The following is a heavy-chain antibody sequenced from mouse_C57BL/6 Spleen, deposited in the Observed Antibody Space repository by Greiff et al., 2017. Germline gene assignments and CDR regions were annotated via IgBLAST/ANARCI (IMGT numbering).Heavy chain of an antibody. CDR3: ARGYYGSSFVYFDY. Sequence: VQLQQSGAELVRPGTSVKVSCKASGYAFTNYLIEWVKQRPGQGLEWIGVINPGSGGTNYNEKFKGKATLTADKSSSTAYMQLSSLTSEDSAVYFCARGYYGSSFVYFDYWGQGTTLTVSS. J-gene: IGHJ2*01. CDR1: GYAFTNYL. D-gene: IGHD1-1*01. CDR2: INPGSGGT. V-gene: IGHV1-54*01.